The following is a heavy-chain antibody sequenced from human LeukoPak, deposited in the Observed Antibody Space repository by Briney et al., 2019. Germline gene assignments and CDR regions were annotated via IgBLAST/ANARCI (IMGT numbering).Heavy chain of an antibody. Sequence: GGSLRLSCAASGFTFGTYAMSWVRQAPGKGLEWVSTIYNSGVYTYYADSVKGRCTISRDNSKSTLCLQMNSLRAEDSAVYYCATRLRGAVTARPFGYWGQGTLVTVSS. D-gene: IGHD6-6*01. CDR1: GFTFGTYA. CDR2: IYNSGVYT. V-gene: IGHV3-23*01. CDR3: ATRLRGAVTARPFGY. J-gene: IGHJ4*02.